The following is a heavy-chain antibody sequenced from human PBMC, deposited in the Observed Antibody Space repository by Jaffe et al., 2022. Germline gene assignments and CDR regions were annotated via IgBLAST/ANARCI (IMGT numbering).Heavy chain of an antibody. CDR1: GFSFSKYD. J-gene: IGHJ3*02. D-gene: IGHD2-15*01. CDR2: IGTAGDT. Sequence: EVQLVESGGGLVQPGGSLRLSCAASGFSFSKYDMHWVRQPTGKGLEWVSLIGTAGDTVYSASVEGRFTVSRENAKNSLYLQMSDLRPGDTAIYYCTRACRGRGGGCNFDPDAYEIWGQGTKVTVSS. CDR3: TRACRGRGGGCNFDPDAYEI. V-gene: IGHV3-13*01.